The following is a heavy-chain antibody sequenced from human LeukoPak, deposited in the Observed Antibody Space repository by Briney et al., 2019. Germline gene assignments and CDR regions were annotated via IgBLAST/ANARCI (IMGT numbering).Heavy chain of an antibody. CDR3: AKDRVPDSGYDIDY. J-gene: IGHJ4*02. CDR2: IYGGGGVI. D-gene: IGHD5-12*01. CDR1: GFTFSGYG. Sequence: QPGGSLRLSCAASGFTFSGYGMYWVRQAPRKGLEWVAGIYGGGGVIKYAGSVKGRFTISRDNSENILYLQMDSLRVEDTAIYYCAKDRVPDSGYDIDYWGQGTLVTVSS. V-gene: IGHV3-23*03.